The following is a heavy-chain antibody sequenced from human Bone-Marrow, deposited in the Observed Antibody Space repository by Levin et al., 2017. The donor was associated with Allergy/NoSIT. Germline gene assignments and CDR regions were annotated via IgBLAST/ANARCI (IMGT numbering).Heavy chain of an antibody. V-gene: IGHV4-31*03. CDR3: ARYCSGGSCFFPVFDY. CDR1: GGSISSGGYY. Sequence: KSSETLSLTCTVSGGSISSGGYYWSWIRQHPGKGLEWIGYIYYSGSTYYNPSLKSRVTISVDTSKNQFSLKLSSVTAADTAVYYCARYCSGGSCFFPVFDYWGQGTLVTVSS. CDR2: IYYSGST. J-gene: IGHJ4*02. D-gene: IGHD2-15*01.